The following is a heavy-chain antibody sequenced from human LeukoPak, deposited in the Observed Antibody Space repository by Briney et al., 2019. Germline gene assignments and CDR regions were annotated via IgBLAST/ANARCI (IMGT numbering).Heavy chain of an antibody. J-gene: IGHJ4*02. Sequence: GGSLRLSCAASGFTFSSYSMNWVRQAPGKGLEWVSAISGSGGSTYYADSVKGRFTISRDNSKNTLYLQMNSLRAEDTAVYYCAKYSSGWSYFDYWGQGTLVTVSS. CDR3: AKYSSGWSYFDY. CDR2: ISGSGGST. V-gene: IGHV3-23*01. CDR1: GFTFSSYS. D-gene: IGHD6-19*01.